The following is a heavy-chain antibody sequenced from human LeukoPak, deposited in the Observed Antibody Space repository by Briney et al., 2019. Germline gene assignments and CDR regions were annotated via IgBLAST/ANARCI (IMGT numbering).Heavy chain of an antibody. V-gene: IGHV4-4*07. CDR1: GFTFSSYA. J-gene: IGHJ5*02. Sequence: GSLRLSCAASGFTFSSYAMSWVRQAPGKGLEWIGRIYTSGSTNYNPSLKSRVTMSVDTSKNQFSLKLSSVTAADTAVYYCARVTPLSRPIEYNWFDPWGQGTLVTVSS. D-gene: IGHD2-2*01. CDR3: ARVTPLSRPIEYNWFDP. CDR2: IYTSGST.